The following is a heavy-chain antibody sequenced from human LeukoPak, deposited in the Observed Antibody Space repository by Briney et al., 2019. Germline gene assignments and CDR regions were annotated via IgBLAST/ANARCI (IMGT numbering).Heavy chain of an antibody. D-gene: IGHD3-22*01. J-gene: IGHJ1*01. V-gene: IGHV4-34*01. CDR3: ARGGLDYYDSSGYYYGYFQH. CDR2: INHSGST. CDR1: GGSFSGYY. Sequence: SETLSLTCAVYGGSFSGYYWSWIRQPPGKGLEWIGEINHSGSTNYNPSLKSRVTISVDTSKNQFSLKLSSVTAADTAVYYCARGGLDYYDSSGYYYGYFQHWGQGTLVTVSS.